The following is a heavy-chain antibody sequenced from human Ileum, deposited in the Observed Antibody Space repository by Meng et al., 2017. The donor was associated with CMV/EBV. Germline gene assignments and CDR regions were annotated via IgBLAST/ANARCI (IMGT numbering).Heavy chain of an antibody. Sequence: GESLKISCAASGFTFSSYSMNCVRQAPGKGLEWVSSISSSSSYIYYADSVKGRFTISRDNAKNSLYLQMNSLRAEDTAVYYCARDPYSSSWYAGYYYYGMDVWGQGTTVTVSS. D-gene: IGHD6-13*01. CDR3: ARDPYSSSWYAGYYYYGMDV. CDR2: ISSSSSYI. J-gene: IGHJ6*02. CDR1: GFTFSSYS. V-gene: IGHV3-21*01.